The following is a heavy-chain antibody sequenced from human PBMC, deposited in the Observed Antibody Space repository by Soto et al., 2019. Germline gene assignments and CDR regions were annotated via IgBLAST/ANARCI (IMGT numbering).Heavy chain of an antibody. D-gene: IGHD6-25*01. CDR1: GFTFSSYS. CDR2: ISSSSSTI. CDR3: ARAATPKGYYGMDV. V-gene: IGHV3-48*02. Sequence: GGSLRLSCAASGFTFSSYSMNWVRQAPGKGLEWVSYISSSSSTIYYADSVKGRFTISRDNAKNSLYLQMNSLRDEDTAVYYCARAATPKGYYGMDVRGQGTTVTVSS. J-gene: IGHJ6*02.